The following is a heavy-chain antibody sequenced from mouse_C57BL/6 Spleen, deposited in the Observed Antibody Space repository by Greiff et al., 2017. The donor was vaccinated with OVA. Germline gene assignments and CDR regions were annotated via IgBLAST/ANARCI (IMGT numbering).Heavy chain of an antibody. Sequence: EVMLVESGEGLVKPGGSLKLSCAASGFTFSSYAMSWVRQTPEKRLEWVAYISSGGDYIYYADTVKGRFTISRDNARNTLYLQMSSLKSEDTAMYYCTRDLTAQATFAYWGQGTLVTVSA. CDR1: GFTFSSYA. CDR2: ISSGGDYI. CDR3: TRDLTAQATFAY. V-gene: IGHV5-9-1*02. J-gene: IGHJ3*01. D-gene: IGHD3-2*02.